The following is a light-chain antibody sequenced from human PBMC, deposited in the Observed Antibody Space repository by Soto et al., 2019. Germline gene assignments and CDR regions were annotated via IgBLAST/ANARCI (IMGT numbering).Light chain of an antibody. CDR2: KNN. V-gene: IGLV1-47*01. J-gene: IGLJ2*01. CDR1: SSNIGSNY. Sequence: QSVLTQPPSASGTPGQRVTISCSGSSSNIGSNYVYWFQHLPGTAPKLLIYKNNQRPSGVPDRFSGSKSGTSASLAISGLRSGDEADYYCAAWDDSLSGLVFGGGTKLTVL. CDR3: AAWDDSLSGLV.